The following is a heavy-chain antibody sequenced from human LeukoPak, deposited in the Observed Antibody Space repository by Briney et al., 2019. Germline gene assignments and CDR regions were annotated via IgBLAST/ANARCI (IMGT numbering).Heavy chain of an antibody. CDR1: GYSISSGYY. CDR3: AREWFGNGGDY. CDR2: IYHSGST. V-gene: IGHV4-38-2*02. Sequence: SETLSLTCTVSGYSISSGYYWGWIRQPPGKGLEWIGSIYHSGSTYYNPSLKSRVTISVDTSKNQFSLKLSSVTAADTAVYYCAREWFGNGGDYWGQGIMVTVSS. D-gene: IGHD3-10*01. J-gene: IGHJ4*02.